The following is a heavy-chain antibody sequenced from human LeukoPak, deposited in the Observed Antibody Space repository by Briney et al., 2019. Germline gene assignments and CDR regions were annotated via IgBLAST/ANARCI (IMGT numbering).Heavy chain of an antibody. Sequence: ASVKVSCKASGYTFTGYYMHWVRQAPGQGLEWMGWINTNTGNPTYAQGFTGRFVFSLDTSVSTAYLQISSLKAEDTAVYYCARGLYCSGGSCTLVDYWGQGTLVTVSS. J-gene: IGHJ4*02. D-gene: IGHD2-15*01. V-gene: IGHV7-4-1*02. CDR1: GYTFTGYY. CDR3: ARGLYCSGGSCTLVDY. CDR2: INTNTGNP.